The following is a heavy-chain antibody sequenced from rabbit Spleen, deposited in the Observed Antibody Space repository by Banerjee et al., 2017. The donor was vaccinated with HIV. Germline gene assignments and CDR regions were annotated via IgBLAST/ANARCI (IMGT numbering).Heavy chain of an antibody. V-gene: IGHV1S40*01. D-gene: IGHD8-1*01. J-gene: IGHJ6*01. CDR1: GFSFSSSDY. CDR3: ARDSGTSFSSYGMDL. Sequence: QSLEESGGDLVKPGASLTLTCTASGFSFSSSDYMCWVRQAPGKGLEWIACINTATGKAVYANWAKGRFTISRTSSTTVTLQMTSLTAADTATYFCARDSGTSFSSYGMDLWGQGTLVTVS. CDR2: INTATGKA.